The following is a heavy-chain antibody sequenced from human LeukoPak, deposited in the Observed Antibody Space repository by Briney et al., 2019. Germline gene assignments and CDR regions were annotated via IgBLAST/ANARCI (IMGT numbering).Heavy chain of an antibody. CDR3: ARALYYYDSSGYLVSRPLDY. V-gene: IGHV4-31*03. Sequence: SETLSLTCTVSGGSISSGGYYWSWIRQHPGKGLEWIGYIYYGGSTYYNPSLKSRVTISVDTSKNQFSLKLSSVTAADTAVYYCARALYYYDSSGYLVSRPLDYWGQGTLVTVSS. J-gene: IGHJ4*02. CDR1: GGSISSGGYY. CDR2: IYYGGST. D-gene: IGHD3-22*01.